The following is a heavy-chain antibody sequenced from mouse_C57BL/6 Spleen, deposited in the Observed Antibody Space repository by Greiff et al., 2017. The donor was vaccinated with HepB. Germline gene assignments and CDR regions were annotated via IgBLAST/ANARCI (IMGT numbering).Heavy chain of an antibody. CDR2: ISYDGSN. CDR3: ARIDYGSRSWFAY. Sequence: EVQLQQSGPGLVKPSQSLSLTCSVTGYSITSGYYWNWIRQFPGNKLEWMGYISYDGSNNYNPSLKNRISITRDTSKNQFFLKLNSVTTEDTATYYCARIDYGSRSWFAYWGQGTLVTVSA. V-gene: IGHV3-6*01. D-gene: IGHD1-1*01. CDR1: GYSITSGYY. J-gene: IGHJ3*01.